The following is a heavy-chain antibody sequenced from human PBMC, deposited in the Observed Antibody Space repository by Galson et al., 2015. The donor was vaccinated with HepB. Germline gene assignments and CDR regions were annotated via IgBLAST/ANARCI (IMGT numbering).Heavy chain of an antibody. CDR3: ASPNLGGVWSKDY. CDR1: GFTFSDYY. V-gene: IGHV3-11*06. Sequence: SLRLSCAASGFTFSDYYMSRIRQAPGKGLEWVSYISSSSSYTNYADSVKGRFTISRDNAKNSLYLQMNSLRAEDTAVYYCASPNLGGVWSKDYWGQGTLVTVSS. J-gene: IGHJ4*02. D-gene: IGHD3-3*01. CDR2: ISSSSSYT.